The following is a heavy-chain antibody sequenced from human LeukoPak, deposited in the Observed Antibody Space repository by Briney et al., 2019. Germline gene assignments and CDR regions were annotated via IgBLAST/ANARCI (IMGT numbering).Heavy chain of an antibody. CDR1: GFTFSSYG. D-gene: IGHD2-15*01. Sequence: PGGSLRLSCAASGFTFSSYGMHWVRQAPGKGLEWVAVISYDGSNKYYADSVKGRFTISRDNSKNTLYLQMNSLRAEDTAAYYCAKSGPSCSGGSCYYFDYWGQGTLVTVSS. J-gene: IGHJ4*02. CDR2: ISYDGSNK. CDR3: AKSGPSCSGGSCYYFDY. V-gene: IGHV3-30*18.